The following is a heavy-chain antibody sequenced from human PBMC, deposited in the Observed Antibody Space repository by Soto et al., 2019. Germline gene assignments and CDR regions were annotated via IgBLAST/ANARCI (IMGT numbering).Heavy chain of an antibody. CDR2: IYYSGST. D-gene: IGHD1-26*01. J-gene: IGHJ4*02. CDR1: GGSISSSSYY. V-gene: IGHV4-39*01. CDR3: ARLRWEPRVPWDYFDY. Sequence: SETLSLTCTVSGGSISSSSYYWGWIRQPPGKGLEWIGSIYYSGSTYYNPSLKSRVTISVDTSKNQFSLKLSSVTAADTAVYYCARLRWEPRVPWDYFDYWGQGTLVTVSS.